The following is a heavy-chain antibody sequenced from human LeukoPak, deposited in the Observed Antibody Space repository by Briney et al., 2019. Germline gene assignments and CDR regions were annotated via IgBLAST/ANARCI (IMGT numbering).Heavy chain of an antibody. J-gene: IGHJ5*02. CDR2: IYYSGST. CDR1: GGSISSSSYY. CDR3: ARRGCSSTSCYAGFYWFDP. V-gene: IGHV4-39*01. Sequence: SETLSLTCTVSGGSISSSSYYWGWIRQPPRKGLEWIGSIYYSGSTYYNPSLKSRVTISVDTSKNQFSLKLSSVTAADTAVYYCARRGCSSTSCYAGFYWFDPWGQGTLVTVSS. D-gene: IGHD2-2*01.